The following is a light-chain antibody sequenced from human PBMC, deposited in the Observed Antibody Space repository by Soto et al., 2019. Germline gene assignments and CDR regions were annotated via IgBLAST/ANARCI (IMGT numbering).Light chain of an antibody. V-gene: IGLV1-47*01. Sequence: QSVLTQPPSASGTPGQRVTISCSESSSSIGSNYIYWYQQLPGTAPKLLIYRDSQRPSGVPDRFSGSKSGTSVSLAISGLRSEDEADYYCAAWDARLRGWVFGGGTKLTVL. J-gene: IGLJ3*02. CDR3: AAWDARLRGWV. CDR2: RDS. CDR1: SSSIGSNY.